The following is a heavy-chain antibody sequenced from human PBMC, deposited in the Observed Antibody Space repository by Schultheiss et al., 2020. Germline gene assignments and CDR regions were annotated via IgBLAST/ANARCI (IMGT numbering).Heavy chain of an antibody. CDR1: GGSISSYY. J-gene: IGHJ5*02. CDR3: ARRGMVRGVMSNWFDP. V-gene: IGHV4-59*08. Sequence: SQTLSLTCTVSGGSISSYYWSWIRQPPGKGLEWIGYIYYSGSTNYNPSLKSRVTISVDTSKNQFSLKLSSVTAADTAVYYCARRGMVRGVMSNWFDPWGQGTLVTVSS. CDR2: IYYSGST. D-gene: IGHD3-10*01.